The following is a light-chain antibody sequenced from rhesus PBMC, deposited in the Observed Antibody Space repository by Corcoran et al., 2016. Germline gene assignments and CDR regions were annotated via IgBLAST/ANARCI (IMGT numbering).Light chain of an antibody. V-gene: IGLV1-85*01. Sequence: QSVLTQPPSVSGAPGQRVTISCTGSSSNIGSYGVQWYQQIPGAAPRLLIYEADKRPSGISARFSGSQSGASASLTITGLQSEDEADYYCQSYDDILTTYIFASGTRLTVL. CDR1: SSNIGSYG. CDR2: EAD. J-gene: IGLJ1*01. CDR3: QSYDDILTTYI.